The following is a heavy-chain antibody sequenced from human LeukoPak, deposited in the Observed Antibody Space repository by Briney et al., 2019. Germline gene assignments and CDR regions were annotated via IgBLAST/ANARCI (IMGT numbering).Heavy chain of an antibody. J-gene: IGHJ4*02. CDR2: ISYDGSNE. Sequence: PGGSLRLSCAASGFTFSNYGMHWVRQAPGKGREWVAVISYDGSNENYADSVEGRFTISRDNSKNTYLQMNSLRPEDTAVYYCATGGTKTATGRMGYWGQGTLVTASS. CDR3: ATGGTKTATGRMGY. CDR1: GFTFSNYG. V-gene: IGHV3-30*03. D-gene: IGHD1-1*01.